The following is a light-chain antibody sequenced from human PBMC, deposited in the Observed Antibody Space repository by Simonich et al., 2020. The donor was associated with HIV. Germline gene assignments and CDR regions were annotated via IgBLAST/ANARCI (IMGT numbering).Light chain of an antibody. CDR1: QSVLYSSNNKDY. Sequence: DIVMTQSPDSLAVSLGERATINCKSSQSVLYSSNNKDYLAWYQQKPRQPPNLLISWESTRESGVPDRFSGIGSETDFTLTISSLQAEDVAVYYCQQYYITPHTFGQGTKVEIK. CDR3: QQYYITPHT. J-gene: IGKJ1*01. V-gene: IGKV4-1*01. CDR2: WES.